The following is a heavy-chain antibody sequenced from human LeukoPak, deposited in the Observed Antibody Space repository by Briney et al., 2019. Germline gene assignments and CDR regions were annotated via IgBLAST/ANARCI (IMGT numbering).Heavy chain of an antibody. Sequence: GGSLRLSCAASGFTFSNYSMNWVRQAPGKGLEWVSYISSSSSTIYYADSVKGRFTISRDNAKNSLYLQMDSLRAEDTAVYYCARGGIITSYAFEIWGQGAMVTVS. CDR3: ARGGIITSYAFEI. CDR1: GFTFSNYS. J-gene: IGHJ3*02. CDR2: ISSSSSTI. D-gene: IGHD1-26*01. V-gene: IGHV3-48*01.